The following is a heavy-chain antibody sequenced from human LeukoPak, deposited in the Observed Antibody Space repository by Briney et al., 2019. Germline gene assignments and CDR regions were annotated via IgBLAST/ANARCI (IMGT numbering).Heavy chain of an antibody. CDR1: GGSFSGYY. D-gene: IGHD3-22*01. Sequence: SETLSLTCAVYGGSFSGYYWSWIRQPPGKGLEWIGSIYYSGSTYYNPSLKSRVTISVDTSKNQFSLKLSSVTAADTAVYYCARDLLRIHDSSGYYREDYFDYWGQGTLVTVSS. V-gene: IGHV4-34*01. J-gene: IGHJ4*02. CDR2: IYYSGST. CDR3: ARDLLRIHDSSGYYREDYFDY.